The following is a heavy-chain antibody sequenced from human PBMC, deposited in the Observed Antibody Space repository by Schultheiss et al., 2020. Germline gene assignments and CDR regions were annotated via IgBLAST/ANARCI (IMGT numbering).Heavy chain of an antibody. CDR2: ISSSGSTI. V-gene: IGHV3-11*01. CDR3: ARDCSFGYFGY. D-gene: IGHD3-3*02. CDR1: GFTFSDYY. Sequence: GGSLRLSCAASGFTFSDYYMSWIRQAPGKGLEWVSYISSSGSTIYYADSVRGRFTISRDNAKKSLYLQMNSLRAEDTAVYYCARDCSFGYFGYWGQGTLVTVSS. J-gene: IGHJ4*02.